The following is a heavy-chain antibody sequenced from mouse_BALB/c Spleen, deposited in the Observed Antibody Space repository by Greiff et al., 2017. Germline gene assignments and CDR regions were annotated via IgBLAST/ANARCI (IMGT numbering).Heavy chain of an antibody. Sequence: VQLQQPGAELVKPGASVKMSCKASGYTFTSYWMHWVKQRPGQGLEWIGVIDPSDSYTSYNQKFKGKATLTVDTSSSTAYMQLSSLTSEDSAVYYCTRKREAMDYWGQGTSVTVSS. CDR2: IDPSDSYT. J-gene: IGHJ4*01. CDR1: GYTFTSYW. CDR3: TRKREAMDY. V-gene: IGHV1S127*01.